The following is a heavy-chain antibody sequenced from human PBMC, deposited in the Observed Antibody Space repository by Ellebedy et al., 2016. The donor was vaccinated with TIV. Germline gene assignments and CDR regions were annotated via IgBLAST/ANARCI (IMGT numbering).Heavy chain of an antibody. J-gene: IGHJ6*02. CDR2: IYPGDSDT. CDR3: ARRGWSSSSSADYYYGMDV. Sequence: ASVKVSCKGSGYSFTSYWIGWVRQMPGKGLEWMGIIYPGDSDTRYSPSFQGQVTISADKSISTAYLRWSSLKASDTAMYYCARRGWSSSSSADYYYGMDVWGQGTTVTVSS. CDR1: GYSFTSYW. D-gene: IGHD6-6*01. V-gene: IGHV5-51*01.